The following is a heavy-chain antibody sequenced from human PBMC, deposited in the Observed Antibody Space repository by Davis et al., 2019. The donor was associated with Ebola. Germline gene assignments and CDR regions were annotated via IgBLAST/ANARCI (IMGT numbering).Heavy chain of an antibody. V-gene: IGHV3-7*01. CDR2: IKQDGSEK. CDR3: ARDVGYDYGDYVSAGMDV. Sequence: PGGSLRLSCAASGFTFSSYWMSWVRQAPGKGLEWVANIKQDGSEKYYVDSVKGRFTISRDNSKNTLYLQMNSLRAEDTAVYYCARDVGYDYGDYVSAGMDVWGQGTTVTVSS. D-gene: IGHD4-17*01. CDR1: GFTFSSYW. J-gene: IGHJ6*02.